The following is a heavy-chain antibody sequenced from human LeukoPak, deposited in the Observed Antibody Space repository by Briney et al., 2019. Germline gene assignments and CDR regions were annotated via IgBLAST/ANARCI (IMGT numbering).Heavy chain of an antibody. Sequence: GSLRLSCAASGFTFSTYNMNWVRRTPGKGLEWVSSITSSSTYMFYADSVRGRFTISRDNAENSLYLQMNSLRAEDMALYYCAKGFLEWLSTPFDYWGQGTLVTVSS. J-gene: IGHJ4*02. CDR3: AKGFLEWLSTPFDY. D-gene: IGHD3-3*01. CDR1: GFTFSTYN. CDR2: ITSSSTYM. V-gene: IGHV3-21*04.